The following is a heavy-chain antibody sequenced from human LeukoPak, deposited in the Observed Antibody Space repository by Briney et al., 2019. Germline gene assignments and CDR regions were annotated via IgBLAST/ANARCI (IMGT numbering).Heavy chain of an antibody. CDR2: ISPNSGGT. CDR3: ARADLAYCSITTCSSFDY. CDR1: GYSFTGNY. D-gene: IGHD2-2*01. V-gene: IGHV1-2*02. J-gene: IGHJ4*02. Sequence: GASVKVPCKASGYSFTGNYIHWVRQAPGQGLEWMGWISPNSGGTDYAQKFQGRVTMTRDTSISTAYMELRGLRPDDTGVYYCARADLAYCSITTCSSFDYWGQGTLVTVSS.